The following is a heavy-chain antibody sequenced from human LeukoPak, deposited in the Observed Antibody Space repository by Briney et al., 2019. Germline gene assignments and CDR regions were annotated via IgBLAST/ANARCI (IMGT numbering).Heavy chain of an antibody. Sequence: PGGSLRLSCVASGITFSTYTMSWVRQAPGKGLEWVSVIIGGDGRTYYADSVKGRFTISRDNSKSTLYLQMNSLRAEDTAIYYCAKGIHSGSRGGSVCDIRGQGTVATVSS. CDR2: IIGGDGRT. CDR1: GITFSTYT. J-gene: IGHJ3*02. CDR3: AKGIHSGSRGGSVCDI. D-gene: IGHD1-26*01. V-gene: IGHV3-23*01.